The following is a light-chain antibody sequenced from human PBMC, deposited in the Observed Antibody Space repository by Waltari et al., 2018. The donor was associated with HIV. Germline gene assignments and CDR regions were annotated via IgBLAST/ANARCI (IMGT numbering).Light chain of an antibody. J-gene: IGLJ3*02. CDR3: CSYAGSSTSWV. V-gene: IGLV2-23*01. CDR1: SSDVGSYNL. CDR2: EGS. Sequence: QSALTQPASVSGSPGQSITISCTGASSDVGSYNLFSWFQQHPGKAPKLLIYEGSKRPSGLSNRFSGSKSGNTASLTISGLQAEDEAEYYCCSYAGSSTSWVFGGGTKLTVL.